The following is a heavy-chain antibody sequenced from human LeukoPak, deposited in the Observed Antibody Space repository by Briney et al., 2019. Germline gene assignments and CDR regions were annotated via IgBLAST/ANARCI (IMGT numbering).Heavy chain of an antibody. CDR3: VRGGYGPDY. Sequence: GGSLRLSCAASGFTFSTYWMSWVRQAPGKGLEGVANIKQDGSVKNYVDSVKGRFTISRGTAKNSLYLQMNSRRADDTAMYYCVRGGYGPDYWGQGTLVTVSS. D-gene: IGHD5-12*01. CDR2: IKQDGSVK. CDR1: GFTFSTYW. J-gene: IGHJ4*02. V-gene: IGHV3-7*03.